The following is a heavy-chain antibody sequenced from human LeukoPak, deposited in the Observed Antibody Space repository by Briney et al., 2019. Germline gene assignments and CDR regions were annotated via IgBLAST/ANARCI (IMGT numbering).Heavy chain of an antibody. CDR3: ARDPHSGMGLGEAFDI. V-gene: IGHV1-18*01. CDR2: ISAYNGNT. D-gene: IGHD3-16*01. Sequence: ASVKVSFKASGYTFTSYGISWVRQAPGQGLEWMGWISAYNGNTNYAQKLQGRVTMTTDTSTSTAYMELRSLRSDDTAVYYCARDPHSGMGLGEAFDIWGQGTMVTVSS. CDR1: GYTFTSYG. J-gene: IGHJ3*02.